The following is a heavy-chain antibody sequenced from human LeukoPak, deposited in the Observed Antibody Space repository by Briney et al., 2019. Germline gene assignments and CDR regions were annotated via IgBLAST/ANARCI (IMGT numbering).Heavy chain of an antibody. CDR2: MYYSGST. D-gene: IGHD1-26*01. Sequence: ASETLSLTCTVSGGSISSYYWNWIRQPPGKGLEWIGYMYYSGSTNYNPSLKSRVTISVDTSKNHFSLKLSSVTAADTAVYYCARAAYSGSYHSDYWGQGTLVTVSS. V-gene: IGHV4-59*01. CDR1: GGSISSYY. CDR3: ARAAYSGSYHSDY. J-gene: IGHJ4*02.